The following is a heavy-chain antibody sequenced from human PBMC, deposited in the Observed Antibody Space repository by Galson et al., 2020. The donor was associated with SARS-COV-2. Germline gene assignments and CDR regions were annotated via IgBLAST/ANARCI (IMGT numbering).Heavy chain of an antibody. CDR1: GYTLTELS. CDR2: FDPEDGET. D-gene: IGHD3-16*01. V-gene: IGHV1-24*01. J-gene: IGHJ5*02. CDR3: ATTTAITLSGWFGP. Sequence: ASVKVSCMVSGYTLTELSMHWLRQAPGKGLEWMGGFDPEDGETIYAQKFQGRVTMTEDTFTDTAYMELSTMGSADTPVYYCATTTAITLSGWFGPGGQGALVTFSS.